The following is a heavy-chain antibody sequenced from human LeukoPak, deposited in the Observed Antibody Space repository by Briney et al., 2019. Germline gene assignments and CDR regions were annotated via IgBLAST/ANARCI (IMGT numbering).Heavy chain of an antibody. V-gene: IGHV1-18*01. Sequence: ASVKVSCKASGYTFTSYGISWVRQAPGQGLEWMAWISPYNGNTHYAQSLQGRVTVTTDTSTGTAYMELRSLRSDDTAVYYCARDNTGYNYGMDVWGQGTTVTVSS. J-gene: IGHJ6*02. CDR1: GYTFTSYG. CDR2: ISPYNGNT. CDR3: ARDNTGYNYGMDV. D-gene: IGHD3-9*01.